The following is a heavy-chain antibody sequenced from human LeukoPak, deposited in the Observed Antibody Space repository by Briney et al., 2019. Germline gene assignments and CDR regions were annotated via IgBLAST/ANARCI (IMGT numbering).Heavy chain of an antibody. Sequence: HTGGSLRLSCAASGFTFSSYWMHWVRQAPGKGLVWVSRINSDGSSTSYADSVKGRFTISRDNAKNTLYLQMNSLRAEDTAVYYCARVKDGYIFDYWGQGTLVTVSS. V-gene: IGHV3-74*01. CDR3: ARVKDGYIFDY. D-gene: IGHD5-24*01. J-gene: IGHJ4*02. CDR2: INSDGSST. CDR1: GFTFSSYW.